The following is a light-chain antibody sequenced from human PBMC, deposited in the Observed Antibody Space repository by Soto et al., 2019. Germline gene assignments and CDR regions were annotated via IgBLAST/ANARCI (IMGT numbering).Light chain of an antibody. CDR2: DAS. CDR1: QSVSSY. V-gene: IGKV3-11*01. Sequence: EIVLTQSPATLSLSPGERATLSCRASQSVSSYLAWYQQKPGQAPRLLIYDASNRATGIPARFSGSGSGTDFTLTFSSVEREDFAVYYCQQRSNWPPITFGQGTRLEIK. J-gene: IGKJ5*01. CDR3: QQRSNWPPIT.